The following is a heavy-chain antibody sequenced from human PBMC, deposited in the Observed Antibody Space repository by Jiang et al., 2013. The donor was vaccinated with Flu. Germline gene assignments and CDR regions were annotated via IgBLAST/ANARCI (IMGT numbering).Heavy chain of an antibody. J-gene: IGHJ4*02. CDR2: IYPDDSDT. Sequence: LEWMGIIYPDDSDTRYSPSFQGQVTISADKSISTAYLQWSSLKASDTATYYCAGSRGYYYGFHDWGQGTLVTVSS. V-gene: IGHV5-51*01. CDR3: AGSRGYYYGFHD. D-gene: IGHD3-10*01.